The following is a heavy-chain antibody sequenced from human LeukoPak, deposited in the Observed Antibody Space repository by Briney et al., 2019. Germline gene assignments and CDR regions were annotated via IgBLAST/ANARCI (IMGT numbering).Heavy chain of an antibody. D-gene: IGHD6-19*01. J-gene: IGHJ4*02. CDR1: GGSISSYY. CDR3: ARVHFSSGWIYYFDY. V-gene: IGHV4-59*01. CDR2: IYYSGST. Sequence: SETLSLTCTVSGGSISSYYWSWIRQPPGKGLEWIGYIYYSGSTNYNPSLKSRVTISVDTSKNQFSLKLSSVTAADTAVYYRARVHFSSGWIYYFDYWGQGTLVTVSS.